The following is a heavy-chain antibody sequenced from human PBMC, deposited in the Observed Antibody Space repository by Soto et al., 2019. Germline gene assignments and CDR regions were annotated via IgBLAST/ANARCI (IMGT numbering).Heavy chain of an antibody. D-gene: IGHD3-22*01. Sequence: PSETLSLTCTVSGGSISSSSYYWGWIRQPPGKGLEWIGSIYYSGSTYYNPSLKSRVTISVDTSKNQFSLKLSSVTAADTAVYYCATFSDYYDSSGIDYWGQGTLVTVYS. CDR3: ATFSDYYDSSGIDY. CDR1: GGSISSSSYY. V-gene: IGHV4-39*01. CDR2: IYYSGST. J-gene: IGHJ4*02.